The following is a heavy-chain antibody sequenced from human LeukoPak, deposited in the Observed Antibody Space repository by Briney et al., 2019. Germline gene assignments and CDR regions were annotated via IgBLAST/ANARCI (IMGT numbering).Heavy chain of an antibody. Sequence: GGYLRLSCAASGFTFSSYAMSWVRQAPGKGLEWVSAITGNGVSTFHTNSVKGRFTISRDNSKNTLYLQMNSLRAEDTALYYCAKGTVASCSGGSCYPFDCWGQGTLVTVSS. V-gene: IGHV3-23*01. J-gene: IGHJ4*02. D-gene: IGHD2-15*01. CDR3: AKGTVASCSGGSCYPFDC. CDR1: GFTFSSYA. CDR2: ITGNGVST.